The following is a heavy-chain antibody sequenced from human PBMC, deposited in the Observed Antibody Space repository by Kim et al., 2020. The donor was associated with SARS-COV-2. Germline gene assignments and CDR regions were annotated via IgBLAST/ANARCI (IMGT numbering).Heavy chain of an antibody. CDR1: GFTFSSYS. D-gene: IGHD2-2*01. V-gene: IGHV3-48*04. Sequence: GGSLRLSCAASGFTFSSYSMNWVRQAPGKGLEWVSYISSSSSTIYYADSVKGRFTISRDNAKNSLYLQMNSLRAEDTAVYYCARGAAIGTLDPWGQGTLVTVSS. CDR2: ISSSSSTI. J-gene: IGHJ5*02. CDR3: ARGAAIGTLDP.